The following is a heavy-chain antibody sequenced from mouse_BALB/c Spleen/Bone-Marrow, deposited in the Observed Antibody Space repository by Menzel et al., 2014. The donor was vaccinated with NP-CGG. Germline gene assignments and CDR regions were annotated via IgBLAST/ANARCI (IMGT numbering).Heavy chain of an antibody. CDR1: GYSFTGYY. CDR2: ISCYNGAT. Sequence: LVKTGASVKISCKASGYSFTGYYMHWAKQSHGKSLEWIGYISCYNGATSYNQKFKGKATFTVDTSSSTAYMQFNSLTSEDSAVYYCARGHWGVGYWYFDVWGAGTTVTVSS. J-gene: IGHJ1*01. D-gene: IGHD4-1*01. CDR3: ARGHWGVGYWYFDV. V-gene: IGHV1S34*01.